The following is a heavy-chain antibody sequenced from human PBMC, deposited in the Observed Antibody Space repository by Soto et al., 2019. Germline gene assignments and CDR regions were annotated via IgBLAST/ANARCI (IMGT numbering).Heavy chain of an antibody. CDR2: IIPIFGTA. V-gene: IGHV1-69*06. D-gene: IGHD5-18*01. Sequence: GASVKVSCKASGGTFSSYAISWVRQAPGQGLEWMGGIIPIFGTANYAQKSQGRVTITADKSTSTAYMELSSLRSEDTAVYYCARSRGYSYGSIYGMDVWGQGTTVTVSS. CDR3: ARSRGYSYGSIYGMDV. CDR1: GGTFSSYA. J-gene: IGHJ6*02.